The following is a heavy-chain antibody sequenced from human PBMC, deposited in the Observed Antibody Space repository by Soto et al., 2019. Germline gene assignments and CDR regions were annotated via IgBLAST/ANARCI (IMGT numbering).Heavy chain of an antibody. CDR2: IYWDDDK. Sequence: QITLKESGPTLVKPTQTLTLTCTFSGFSLSTSGVGVGWIRQPPGKALEWLALIYWDDDKRYSPSLKSRLTITKXTXKNXVXLTXTNMDPVDTAXYYCAHRQTTVSWGTFDYWGQGTLVTVSS. D-gene: IGHD4-4*01. CDR3: AHRQTTVSWGTFDY. J-gene: IGHJ4*02. CDR1: GFSLSTSGVG. V-gene: IGHV2-5*02.